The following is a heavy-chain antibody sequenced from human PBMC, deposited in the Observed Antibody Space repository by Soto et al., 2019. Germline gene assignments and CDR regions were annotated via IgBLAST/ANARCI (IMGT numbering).Heavy chain of an antibody. J-gene: IGHJ6*02. D-gene: IGHD3-10*01. CDR2: IIPIFGTA. CDR3: ARGSRLYDSGSDWHGMDV. V-gene: IGHV1-69*06. CDR1: GGTFSSYA. Sequence: SVKVSCKASGGTFSSYAISWVRQAPGQGLEWMGGIIPIFGTANYAQKFQGRVTITADKSTSTAYMELSSLRSEDTAVYYCARGSRLYDSGSDWHGMDVWGQGTTVTVSS.